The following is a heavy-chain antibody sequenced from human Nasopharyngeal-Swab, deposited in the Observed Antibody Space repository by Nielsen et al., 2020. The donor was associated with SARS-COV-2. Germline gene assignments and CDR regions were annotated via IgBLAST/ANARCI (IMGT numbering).Heavy chain of an antibody. V-gene: IGHV1-18*01. CDR3: ARDEQTWMIAARLGGDGYYYGMDV. D-gene: IGHD6-6*01. CDR2: ISAYNGNT. Sequence: ASVKVSCKASGYTFTSYGISWVRQAPGQGLEWMGWISAYNGNTNYAQKLQGRVTITTDTSTSTAYMELRSLGSEDTAVYYCARDEQTWMIAARLGGDGYYYGMDVWGQGTTVTVSS. J-gene: IGHJ6*02. CDR1: GYTFTSYG.